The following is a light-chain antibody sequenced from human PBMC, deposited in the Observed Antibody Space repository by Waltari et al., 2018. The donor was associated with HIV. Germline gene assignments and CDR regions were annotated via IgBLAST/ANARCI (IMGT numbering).Light chain of an antibody. Sequence: QSVLTQPPSASGPPGPRVTIPCSGSRPNRGSQSETWYQQLPGTAPKLLIYSNTQRPSGVPDRFSGSKSGTAASLAISGLQSEDEADYYCAAWDDSLNGWVFGGGTKLTVL. V-gene: IGLV1-44*01. J-gene: IGLJ3*02. CDR2: SNT. CDR3: AAWDDSLNGWV. CDR1: RPNRGSQS.